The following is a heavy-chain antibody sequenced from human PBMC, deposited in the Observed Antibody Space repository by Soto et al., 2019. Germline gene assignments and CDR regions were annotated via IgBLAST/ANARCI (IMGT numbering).Heavy chain of an antibody. Sequence: PSETLSLTCTVSGGSISSYYWSWIRQPPGKGLEWIGYIYYSGSTNYNPSLKSRVTISVDTSKNQFSLKLSSVTAADTAVYYCARESRTDWFDPWGQGTLVTVSS. J-gene: IGHJ5*02. CDR1: GGSISSYY. V-gene: IGHV4-59*01. CDR2: IYYSGST. CDR3: ARESRTDWFDP.